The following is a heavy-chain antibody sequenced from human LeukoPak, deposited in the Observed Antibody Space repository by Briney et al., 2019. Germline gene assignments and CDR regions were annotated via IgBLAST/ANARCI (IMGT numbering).Heavy chain of an antibody. Sequence: GGSLRLSCAASGFTFGDYVMHWVRQAPGKGLEWVSSISWSSGSLGYADSVKGRFTISRDNAKNSLYLQMTSLRAEDTALYYCAKDGVEGGYGVRWFDPWGQGTLVTVSS. J-gene: IGHJ5*02. CDR3: AKDGVEGGYGVRWFDP. CDR2: ISWSSGSL. CDR1: GFTFGDYV. D-gene: IGHD5-18*01. V-gene: IGHV3-9*01.